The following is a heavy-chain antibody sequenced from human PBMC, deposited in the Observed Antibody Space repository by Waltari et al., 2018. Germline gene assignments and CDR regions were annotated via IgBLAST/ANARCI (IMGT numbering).Heavy chain of an antibody. Sequence: QVQLVQSGAEVKKPGASVKVSCKASGYTFTGYYIHWLRQAPGQGPGLMGGIHPNSGGTYYTQKFQGRVTMTRDTSVSTAYMELSRLSSDDTAIYYCARPGTTTRPAYGLDVWGQGTTVTVSS. CDR1: GYTFTGYY. V-gene: IGHV1-2*02. CDR2: IHPNSGGT. D-gene: IGHD6-6*01. J-gene: IGHJ6*02. CDR3: ARPGTTTRPAYGLDV.